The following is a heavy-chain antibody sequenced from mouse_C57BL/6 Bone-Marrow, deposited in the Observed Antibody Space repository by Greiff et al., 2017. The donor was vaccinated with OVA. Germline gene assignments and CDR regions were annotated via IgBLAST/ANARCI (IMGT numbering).Heavy chain of an antibody. CDR2: IFPGSGST. Sequence: QVQLQQSGPELVKPGASVKISCKASGYTFTDYYINWVKQRPGQGLEWIGWIFPGSGSTYYNEKFKGKATLTVDKSSSTAYMLLSSLTSEDSAVYFCAREMKETAQAYYAMDYWGQGTSVTVSS. D-gene: IGHD3-2*02. CDR1: GYTFTDYY. J-gene: IGHJ4*01. CDR3: AREMKETAQAYYAMDY. V-gene: IGHV1-75*01.